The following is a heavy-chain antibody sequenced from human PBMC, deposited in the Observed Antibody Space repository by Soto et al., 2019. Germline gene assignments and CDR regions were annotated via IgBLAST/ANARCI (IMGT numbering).Heavy chain of an antibody. V-gene: IGHV3-33*01. J-gene: IGHJ4*02. CDR2: IWYDGSNK. CDR1: GFTFSSYG. Sequence: QVQLVESGGGVVQPGRSLRLSCAASGFTFSSYGMHWVRQAPGKGLEWVAVIWYDGSNKYYADSVKGRFTISRDNSKNTLYLQMNSLSAEVTAVYYCAREGTYCSGGSCYPHFDYWGQGTLVTVSS. CDR3: AREGTYCSGGSCYPHFDY. D-gene: IGHD2-15*01.